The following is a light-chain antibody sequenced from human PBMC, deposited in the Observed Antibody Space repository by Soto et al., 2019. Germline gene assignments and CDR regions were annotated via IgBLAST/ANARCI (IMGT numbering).Light chain of an antibody. J-gene: IGKJ4*01. V-gene: IGKV1-39*01. CDR1: QNIKNH. Sequence: DTQMTQSPSSLSASVGDRVTITCRASQNIKNHLNWYQQKTGKAPKVLIYGTSSLQSGVPSRFSGSGTGTDFTLTINNLQPEDSAVYYCQQSYDLLTFGGGTKVEIK. CDR3: QQSYDLLT. CDR2: GTS.